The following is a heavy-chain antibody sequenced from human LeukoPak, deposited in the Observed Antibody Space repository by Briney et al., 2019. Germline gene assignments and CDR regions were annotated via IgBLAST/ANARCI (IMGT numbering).Heavy chain of an antibody. CDR2: IYYSGST. Sequence: SETLSLTCTVSGGSISSGGYYWSWIRQHPGKGLEWIGYIYYSGSTYYNPSLKSRVTISVGTSKNQFSLKLGSVTAEDTAVYYCARDRGGSGAQTEYYFDYWGQGTLVTVSS. CDR1: GGSISSGGYY. D-gene: IGHD3-10*01. CDR3: ARDRGGSGAQTEYYFDY. J-gene: IGHJ4*02. V-gene: IGHV4-31*03.